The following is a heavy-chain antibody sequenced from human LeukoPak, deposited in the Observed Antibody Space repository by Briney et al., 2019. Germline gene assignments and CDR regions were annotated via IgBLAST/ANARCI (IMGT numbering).Heavy chain of an antibody. Sequence: GASVKVSCKASGYTFTSYGISWVRQAPGQGLEWMGWITAYNGNTKYTQILQGRVTMTTDTSTSTTYMELRSLRSDDTAVYYCARLGIAGAFDYWGQGTLVTVSS. CDR1: GYTFTSYG. CDR3: ARLGIAGAFDY. V-gene: IGHV1-18*01. CDR2: ITAYNGNT. D-gene: IGHD6-13*01. J-gene: IGHJ4*02.